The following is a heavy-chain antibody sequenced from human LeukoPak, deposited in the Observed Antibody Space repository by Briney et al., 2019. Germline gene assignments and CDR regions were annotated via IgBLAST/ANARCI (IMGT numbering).Heavy chain of an antibody. D-gene: IGHD3-10*01. CDR1: GYTFTGYY. CDR2: INPNSGGT. CDR3: VRNIWFGELTASNCFDP. Sequence: ASVKVSCKTSGYTFTGYYLHWVRQAPGQGLEWMGWINPNSGGTNYAQKFQGRVTMTRDTSFSTAYMELSRLRSDDSAVYYCVRNIWFGELTASNCFDPWGQGTLVTVSS. J-gene: IGHJ5*02. V-gene: IGHV1-2*02.